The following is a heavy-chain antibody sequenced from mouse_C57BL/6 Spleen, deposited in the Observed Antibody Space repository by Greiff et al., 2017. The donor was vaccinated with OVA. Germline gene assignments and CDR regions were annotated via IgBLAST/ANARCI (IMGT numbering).Heavy chain of an antibody. CDR3: ERNVGYAMDY. V-gene: IGHV1-9*01. CDR2: LFPGSGST. J-gene: IGHJ4*01. CDR1: GYTFTGYW. Sequence: QVQLQQSGAELMKPGASVKLSCKATGYTFTGYWLEWVKQRPGPGLEWLGELFPGSGSTHYNEKFKGKATFTADTSSNTAYMQLSSLTTEDSSIYYCERNVGYAMDYWGQGTSVTVSS.